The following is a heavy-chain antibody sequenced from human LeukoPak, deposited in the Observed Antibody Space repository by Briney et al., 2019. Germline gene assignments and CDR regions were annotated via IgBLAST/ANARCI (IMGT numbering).Heavy chain of an antibody. Sequence: GGSLRLSCAASGFTFSSYWMSWVRQAPGKGLEWVANIKQDGSEKYYVDSVKGRFTISRDNAKNSLYLQMNSLRAEDTTVYYCARDRYLNWFDPWGQGTLVTVSS. J-gene: IGHJ5*02. CDR1: GFTFSSYW. D-gene: IGHD3-16*02. CDR3: ARDRYLNWFDP. V-gene: IGHV3-7*01. CDR2: IKQDGSEK.